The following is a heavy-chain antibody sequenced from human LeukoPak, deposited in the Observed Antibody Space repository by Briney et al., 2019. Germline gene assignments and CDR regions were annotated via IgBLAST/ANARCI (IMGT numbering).Heavy chain of an antibody. CDR3: AKGAYQLLGVDY. D-gene: IGHD2-2*01. CDR2: ISYDGSNK. Sequence: GGSLRLSCAASGFTFSSYGMHWVRQAPGKGLEWVAVISYDGSNKYYADSMKGRFTISRDNSKNTLYLQMNSLRAEDTAVYYCAKGAYQLLGVDYWGQGTLVTVSS. V-gene: IGHV3-30*18. CDR1: GFTFSSYG. J-gene: IGHJ4*02.